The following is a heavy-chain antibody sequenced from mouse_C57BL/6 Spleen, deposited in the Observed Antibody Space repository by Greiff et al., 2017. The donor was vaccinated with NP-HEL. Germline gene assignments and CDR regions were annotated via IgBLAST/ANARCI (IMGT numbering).Heavy chain of an antibody. Sequence: EVKVVESGGGLVKPGGSLKLSCAASGFTFSSYTMSWVRQTPEKRLEWVATISGGGGNTYYPDSVKGRFTISRDNAKNTLYLQMSSLKSEDTALDYCARRGYGNFYFDYWGQGTTLTVSS. CDR1: GFTFSSYT. J-gene: IGHJ2*01. CDR3: ARRGYGNFYFDY. CDR2: ISGGGGNT. D-gene: IGHD2-10*02. V-gene: IGHV5-9*01.